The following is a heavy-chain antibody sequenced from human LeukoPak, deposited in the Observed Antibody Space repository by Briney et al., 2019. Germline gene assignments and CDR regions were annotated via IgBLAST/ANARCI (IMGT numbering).Heavy chain of an antibody. J-gene: IGHJ5*02. CDR3: ARTYYDFWSGYYTNWFDP. CDR2: IYPGDSDT. CDR1: GYSFTSYW. V-gene: IGHV5-51*01. D-gene: IGHD3-3*01. Sequence: GESLKISCKGSGYSFTSYWIGWVRQMPGKGLEWMGIIYPGDSDTRYSPSFQGQVTISADKSISTAYLQWSSLKASDTAMYYCARTYYDFWSGYYTNWFDPWGQGTLVTVSS.